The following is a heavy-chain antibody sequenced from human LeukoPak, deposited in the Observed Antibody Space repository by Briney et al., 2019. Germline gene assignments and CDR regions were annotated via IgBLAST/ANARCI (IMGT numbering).Heavy chain of an antibody. CDR2: ISSSSSYI. J-gene: IGHJ3*02. V-gene: IGHV3-21*01. D-gene: IGHD3-16*02. CDR1: GFTFSSYS. Sequence: PGGSLRLSCAASGFTFSSYSMNWVRQAPGKGLEWVSSISSSSSYIYYADSVKGRFTISRDNAKNSLYLQMNSLRAEDTAVYYCAGDPPGGAIMDAFDIWGQGTMVTVSS. CDR3: AGDPPGGAIMDAFDI.